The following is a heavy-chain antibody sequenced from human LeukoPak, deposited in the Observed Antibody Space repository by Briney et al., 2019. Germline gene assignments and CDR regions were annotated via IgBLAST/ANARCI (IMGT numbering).Heavy chain of an antibody. CDR1: GGTFSSYA. J-gene: IGHJ5*02. Sequence: ASVKVSCKASGGTFSSYAISWVRQAPGQGLEWMGGIIPIFGTANYAQKFQGRVTITADESTSTAYMELNSLRAEDTAVYYCAKGYYGGKGPVFGNWFDPWGQGTLVTVSS. CDR3: AKGYYGGKGPVFGNWFDP. D-gene: IGHD4-23*01. CDR2: IIPIFGTA. V-gene: IGHV1-69*13.